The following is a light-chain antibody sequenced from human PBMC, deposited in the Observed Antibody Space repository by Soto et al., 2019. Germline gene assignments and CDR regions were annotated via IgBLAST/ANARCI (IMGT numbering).Light chain of an antibody. CDR3: CSYAGSFTVA. V-gene: IGLV2-11*01. J-gene: IGLJ2*01. CDR2: DVT. CDR1: SNDVGSYNY. Sequence: QSALTQPRSVSGSPGQSVTIPCTGTSNDVGSYNYVSWYQQYPGKAPQLMIYDVTKRPSGVPDRFSGSKSGDTASLTISGLQAEDEADYFCCSYAGSFTVAFGGGTKLTVL.